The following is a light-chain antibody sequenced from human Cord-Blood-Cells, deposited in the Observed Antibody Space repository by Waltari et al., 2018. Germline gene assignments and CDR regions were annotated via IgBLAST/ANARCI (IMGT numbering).Light chain of an antibody. CDR1: QSVSSN. J-gene: IGKJ4*01. CDR2: GAS. Sequence: EIVMTQSPATLSVSPGERATLSCRASQSVSSNLSWYQQKPGQGPRLLIYGASNRATGIPARFSGSGSGTEFTLTISSLQSEDFAVYYCQQYNNWPLTFGGGTKVEIK. V-gene: IGKV3-15*01. CDR3: QQYNNWPLT.